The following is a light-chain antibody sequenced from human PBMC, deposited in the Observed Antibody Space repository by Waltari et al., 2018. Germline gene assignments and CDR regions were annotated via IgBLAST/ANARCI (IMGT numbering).Light chain of an antibody. CDR2: GAS. CDR1: QSVSSN. J-gene: IGKJ1*01. V-gene: IGKV3-15*01. Sequence: EIAMTQSPATLSVSPGERATLSCRASQSVSSNLAWYQQKPGQAPRLVIYGASTSATGTPARVSGSGSGPEFTLTISSMQSEDFAGYYCQQYNNWPPSWTFGQGTKVEIK. CDR3: QQYNNWPPSWT.